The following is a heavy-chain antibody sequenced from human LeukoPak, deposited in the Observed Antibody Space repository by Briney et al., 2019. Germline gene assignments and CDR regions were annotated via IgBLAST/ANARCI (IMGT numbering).Heavy chain of an antibody. CDR2: ISSSSSTI. CDR1: GFTFSSYS. CDR3: AKDRANWAIDD. Sequence: GGSLRLSCAASGFTFSSYSMNWVRQAPGKGLEWVSYISSSSSTIYYADSVKGRFTISRDNAKNSLYLQMNSLRAEDTAVYYCAKDRANWAIDDWGQGTQVTVSS. J-gene: IGHJ4*02. V-gene: IGHV3-48*01. D-gene: IGHD3-16*01.